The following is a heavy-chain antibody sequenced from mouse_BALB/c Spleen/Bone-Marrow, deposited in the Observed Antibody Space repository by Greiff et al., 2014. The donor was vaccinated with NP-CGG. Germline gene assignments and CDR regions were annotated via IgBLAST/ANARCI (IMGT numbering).Heavy chain of an antibody. D-gene: IGHD2-14*01. Sequence: EVKLVESGGGLVKPGGSLKLSCAASGFTFSDYYMYWVRQTPEKRLEWVATISDGGSYTYYPDSVKGRFTTSRDIAKNNLYLQMSSLKSEDTAMYYCARDRGVQGYAMDYWGQGTSVTVSS. V-gene: IGHV5-4*02. CDR3: ARDRGVQGYAMDY. CDR1: GFTFSDYY. J-gene: IGHJ4*01. CDR2: ISDGGSYT.